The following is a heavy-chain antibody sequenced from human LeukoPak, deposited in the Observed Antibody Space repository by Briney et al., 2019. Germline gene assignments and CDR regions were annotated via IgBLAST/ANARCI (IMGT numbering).Heavy chain of an antibody. CDR2: IYYSGST. Sequence: SETLSLTCTVSGGSISSYYWSWIRQPPGKGLEWIGYIYYSGSTNYNPSLKSRVTISVDTSKNQFSLKLSSVTAADTAVYYCARALPYYYDSSGYSFRDSQSYYFDYWGQGTLVTVS. V-gene: IGHV4-59*01. CDR3: ARALPYYYDSSGYSFRDSQSYYFDY. J-gene: IGHJ4*02. D-gene: IGHD3-22*01. CDR1: GGSISSYY.